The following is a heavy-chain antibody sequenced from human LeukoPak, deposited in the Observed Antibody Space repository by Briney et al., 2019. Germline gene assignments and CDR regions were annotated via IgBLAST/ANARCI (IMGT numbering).Heavy chain of an antibody. CDR1: GGSISNHY. CDR3: ARDMRGDCSSTSCYTGIYNWFDP. Sequence: SETLSLTCIVFGGSISNHYWSWIRQPPGKGLEWICYVYYSGGTNYNPSLKSRVTISVDTSKNQFSLKLGSVTAADTAVYYCARDMRGDCSSTSCYTGIYNWFDPWGQGTLVTVSS. CDR2: VYYSGGT. J-gene: IGHJ5*02. V-gene: IGHV4-59*11. D-gene: IGHD2-2*02.